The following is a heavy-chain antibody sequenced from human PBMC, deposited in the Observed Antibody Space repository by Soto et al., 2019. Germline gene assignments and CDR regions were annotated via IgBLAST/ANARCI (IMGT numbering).Heavy chain of an antibody. J-gene: IGHJ6*02. D-gene: IGHD3-22*01. Sequence: PGGSLRLSCVFSGFAFSSYEMNWVRQAPGKGLEWLSHITSNSDTIYYTDSVRGRFTISRDNAMNSLFLQMNSLRADDTATYYCARGGYDFNRSGYLLYYYAMDVWGQGTSVTV. CDR2: ITSNSDTI. CDR1: GFAFSSYE. CDR3: ARGGYDFNRSGYLLYYYAMDV. V-gene: IGHV3-48*03.